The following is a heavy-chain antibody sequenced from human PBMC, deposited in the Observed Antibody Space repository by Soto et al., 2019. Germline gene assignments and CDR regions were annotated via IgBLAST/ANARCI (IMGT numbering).Heavy chain of an antibody. J-gene: IGHJ4*01. CDR3: ARGGRGNSFAADY. V-gene: IGHV3-66*01. CDR1: VFIVSGNY. Sequence: GGSLRLSCAASVFIVSGNYMTWVRQAPGKGLEWVSVIYSGGSTYYADSVKGRFTISRDNSKNTLYLQMNNLRVEDTAVYYCARGGRGNSFAADYWGHGTLVTVSS. D-gene: IGHD2-21*02. CDR2: IYSGGST.